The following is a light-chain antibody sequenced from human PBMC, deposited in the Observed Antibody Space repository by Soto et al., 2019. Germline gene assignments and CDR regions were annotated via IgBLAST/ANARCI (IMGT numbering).Light chain of an antibody. CDR1: NSNIGAGYD. CDR3: QSYDSSLSASV. J-gene: IGLJ2*01. Sequence: QSVLTQPPSVSGAPGQRVTISCTGSNSNIGAGYDVHWYQHLPGTAPKLLIYDNSNRPSGVPDRFSGSNSGTSASLAITGLQAEDEADYYCQSYDSSLSASVFGGGTKLTVL. CDR2: DNS. V-gene: IGLV1-40*01.